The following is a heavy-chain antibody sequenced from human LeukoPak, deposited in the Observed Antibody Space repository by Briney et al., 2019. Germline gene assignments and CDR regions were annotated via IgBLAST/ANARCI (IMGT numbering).Heavy chain of an antibody. J-gene: IGHJ4*02. V-gene: IGHV1-8*01. Sequence: ASVKVSCKASGYTFTSYDINGVRQATGQGLEWMGWMNPNSGNTGYAQKFQGRVTMTRNTSISTTSMELSSLRSDDMAVYYCASGPSGGGSPNNYFDYWGQETLVTVSS. CDR3: ASGPSGGGSPNNYFDY. D-gene: IGHD3-16*01. CDR1: GYTFTSYD. CDR2: MNPNSGNT.